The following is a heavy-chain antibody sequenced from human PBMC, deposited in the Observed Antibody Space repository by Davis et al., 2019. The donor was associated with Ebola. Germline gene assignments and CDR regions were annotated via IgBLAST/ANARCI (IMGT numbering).Heavy chain of an antibody. Sequence: SETLSLTCAVYGGSFSGYYWSWIRQPPGKGLEWIGEINHSGSTNYNPSLKSRVTMSVDMAKNQFSLRLHSVSAADTAVYYCARTTLTSVSAAGLGYNYFGPWGQGTLVTVSS. V-gene: IGHV4-34*01. CDR1: GGSFSGYY. CDR3: ARTTLTSVSAAGLGYNYFGP. D-gene: IGHD4-17*01. CDR2: INHSGST. J-gene: IGHJ5*02.